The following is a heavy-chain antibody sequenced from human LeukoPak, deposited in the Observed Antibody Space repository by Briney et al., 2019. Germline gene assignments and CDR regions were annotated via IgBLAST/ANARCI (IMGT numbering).Heavy chain of an antibody. D-gene: IGHD3-22*01. CDR3: AREMGSSYYDSSGYYGFFDD. Sequence: GGSLRLSCAASGFTFSSYSMNWVRQAPGKGLEWVSSISSSSSYIYYGDSVKGRFTISRDNAKNTLYLQMNSLRAEDTAVYYCAREMGSSYYDSSGYYGFFDDWGQGTLVTASS. V-gene: IGHV3-21*01. CDR2: ISSSSSYI. CDR1: GFTFSSYS. J-gene: IGHJ4*02.